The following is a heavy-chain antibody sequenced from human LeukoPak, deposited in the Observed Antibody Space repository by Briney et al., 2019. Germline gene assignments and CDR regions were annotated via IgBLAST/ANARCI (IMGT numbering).Heavy chain of an antibody. D-gene: IGHD2-2*01. Sequence: PGGSLRLSCAASGFTFSSYAMSWVRQAPGKGLEWVSAISGSGGSTYYAESVKGRFTISRDNSKNTLYLQMNSLRAEDTAVYYCAKDRPLGVVVPAAIHYWGQGPLVTVSS. CDR3: AKDRPLGVVVPAAIHY. J-gene: IGHJ4*02. CDR1: GFTFSSYA. V-gene: IGHV3-23*01. CDR2: ISGSGGST.